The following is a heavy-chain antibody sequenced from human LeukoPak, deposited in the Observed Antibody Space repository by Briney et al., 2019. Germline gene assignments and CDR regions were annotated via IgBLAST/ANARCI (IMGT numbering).Heavy chain of an antibody. D-gene: IGHD2-2*01. Sequence: PGGSLRLSCAASGFTFSSYAMSWVRQAPGKGLEWVSAISGSGGSSYYADSLKGRFTISRDNSKNTLYLQMNSLRAEDTAIYYCARDSTPASISYFDYWGQGTLVTVSS. CDR2: ISGSGGSS. J-gene: IGHJ4*02. CDR3: ARDSTPASISYFDY. V-gene: IGHV3-23*01. CDR1: GFTFSSYA.